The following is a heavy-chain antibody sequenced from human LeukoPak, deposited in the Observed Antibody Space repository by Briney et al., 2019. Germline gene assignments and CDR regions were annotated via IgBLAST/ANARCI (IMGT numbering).Heavy chain of an antibody. V-gene: IGHV3-7*01. J-gene: IGHJ3*02. D-gene: IGHD4-17*01. CDR3: ARGGRGTVTRGALDI. CDR2: IKQDGSEK. Sequence: GGSLRLSCAASGFTFSSYWMSWVRQAPGKGLEWVANIKQDGSEKYYVDSVKGRFTVSRDNAKNSLYLQMNSLRAEDTAVYYCARGGRGTVTRGALDIWGQGTMVTVSS. CDR1: GFTFSSYW.